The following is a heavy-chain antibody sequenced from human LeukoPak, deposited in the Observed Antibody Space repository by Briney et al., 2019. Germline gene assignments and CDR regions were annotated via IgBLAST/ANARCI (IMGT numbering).Heavy chain of an antibody. V-gene: IGHV1-2*02. D-gene: IGHD2-15*01. CDR3: AIELGYCSGGSCYPTDY. CDR1: GYTFTGYY. J-gene: IGHJ4*02. Sequence: ASVKVSCKASGYTFTGYYMHWVRQAPGQGLEWMGWINPNSGGTNYAQKFQGRVTMTRDTSISTAYMELSRLRSDDTAVYYCAIELGYCSGGSCYPTDYWGQGTLVTVSS. CDR2: INPNSGGT.